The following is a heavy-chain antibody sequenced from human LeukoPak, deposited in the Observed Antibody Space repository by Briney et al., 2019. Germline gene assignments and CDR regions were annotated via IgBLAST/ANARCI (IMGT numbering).Heavy chain of an antibody. V-gene: IGHV4-59*11. D-gene: IGHD6-19*01. Sequence: SETLSLTCTVSGGSISSHYWGWLRQPPGEGLEWIAYIHYTGRTNYNPSLKGRVTISADTSNSQFSLNLNSVTAADTAVYYCARGAGWYDYWGQGTLVTVSS. CDR3: ARGAGWYDY. CDR2: IHYTGRT. J-gene: IGHJ4*02. CDR1: GGSISSHY.